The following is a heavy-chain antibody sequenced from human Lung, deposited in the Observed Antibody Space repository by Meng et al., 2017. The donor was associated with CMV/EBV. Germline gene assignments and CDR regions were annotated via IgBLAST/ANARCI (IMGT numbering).Heavy chain of an antibody. CDR3: AHRLYRHYFDY. CDR2: ILWNDDK. J-gene: IGHJ4*02. V-gene: IGHV2-5*01. CDR1: GFSLSPSGAG. D-gene: IGHD4-11*01. Sequence: SGXXLVXPTQTLTLTCSLSGFSLSPSGAGVGWIRQTPGKALEWLALILWNDDKRYNPSLKSRLTVTRDSSKTQVVLKMTNMDPEDTATYYCAHRLYRHYFDYXGQGXLVTVSS.